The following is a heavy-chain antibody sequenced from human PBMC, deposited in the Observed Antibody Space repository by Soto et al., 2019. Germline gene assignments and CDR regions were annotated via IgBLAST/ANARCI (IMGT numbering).Heavy chain of an antibody. V-gene: IGHV4-38-2*01. Sequence: SETLSLTCVVSNFSISSGYYWGWIRQSPGKGLEWIASIYRSGTTSYNPSLKSRVTISVDPSKSQFSLMLTAVTAADTAVYYCARTHSGSYYSVFNYWGRGSLVTVSS. J-gene: IGHJ4*02. CDR3: ARTHSGSYYSVFNY. CDR2: IYRSGTT. CDR1: NFSISSGYY. D-gene: IGHD1-26*01.